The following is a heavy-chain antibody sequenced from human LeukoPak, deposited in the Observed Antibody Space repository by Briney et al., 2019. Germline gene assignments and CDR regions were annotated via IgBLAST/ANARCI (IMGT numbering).Heavy chain of an antibody. J-gene: IGHJ4*02. CDR1: GGSISSGDYY. CDR2: IYYSGST. CDR3: ASSITIFGVVQYYFDY. Sequence: PSETLSLTCTVSGGSISSGDYYWSWLRQPPGKGLEWIGYIYYSGSTYYNPSLKSRFTISVDTSKNQFSLKLSSVTAADTAVYYCASSITIFGVVQYYFDYWGQGTLVTVSS. D-gene: IGHD3-3*01. V-gene: IGHV4-30-4*08.